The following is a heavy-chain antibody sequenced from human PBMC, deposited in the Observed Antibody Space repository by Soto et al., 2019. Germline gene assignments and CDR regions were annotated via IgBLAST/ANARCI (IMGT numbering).Heavy chain of an antibody. V-gene: IGHV3-11*01. CDR3: ATLTAPTDY. CDR2: ISSDESTV. J-gene: IGHJ4*02. Sequence: GGSLRLSCVASGLTVRNYFMNWIRQAPGKGPEWLSYISSDESTVFYADSVKGRFTTSRDNAQNSVYLQMNSLRAEDTAVYYCATLTAPTDYWGQGSLVTVSS. CDR1: GLTVRNYF. D-gene: IGHD2-21*02.